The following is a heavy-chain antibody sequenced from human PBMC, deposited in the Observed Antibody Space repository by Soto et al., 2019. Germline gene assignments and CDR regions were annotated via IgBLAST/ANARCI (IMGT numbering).Heavy chain of an antibody. CDR3: ARDGYSYGLDFDY. D-gene: IGHD5-18*01. Sequence: SVKVSCKASGVTFSSSSTSWVRQAPGQGLEWMGGIIPILGTANYAQKFQGRVTITADESTSTAYMELSSLRSEDTAVYYCARDGYSYGLDFDYWVQGTLVTVSS. CDR2: IIPILGTA. V-gene: IGHV1-69*13. J-gene: IGHJ4*02. CDR1: GVTFSSSS.